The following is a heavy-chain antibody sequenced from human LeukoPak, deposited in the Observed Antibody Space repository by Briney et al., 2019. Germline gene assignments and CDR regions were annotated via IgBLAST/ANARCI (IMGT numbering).Heavy chain of an antibody. J-gene: IGHJ4*02. V-gene: IGHV3-23*01. CDR1: GFTFSSYD. CDR3: ARGRRDGYNSDC. CDR2: ISGSGGRT. D-gene: IGHD5-24*01. Sequence: GGSLGLSCAASGFTFSSYDMNWVRQAPGKGLEWVSGISGSGGRTYYGDSVKGRFTISRDNSKNTLYLQMNSLRAEDTAVYYCARGRRDGYNSDCWGQGTLVTVSS.